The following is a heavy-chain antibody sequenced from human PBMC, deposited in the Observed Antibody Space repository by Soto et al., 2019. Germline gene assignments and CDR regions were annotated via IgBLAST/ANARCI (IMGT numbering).Heavy chain of an antibody. CDR1: GGTFSSYA. Sequence: QVQLVQSGAEVKKPGSSVKVSCKASGGTFSSYAISWVRQAPGQGPEWMGGVIPIFCTANYAQKFQGRVTITADESTSTAYMELSSLRSEDTAVYYCAGPRPPVKGWYFDLWGRGTLVTVSS. V-gene: IGHV1-69*12. CDR2: VIPIFCTA. CDR3: AGPRPPVKGWYFDL. D-gene: IGHD6-6*01. J-gene: IGHJ2*01.